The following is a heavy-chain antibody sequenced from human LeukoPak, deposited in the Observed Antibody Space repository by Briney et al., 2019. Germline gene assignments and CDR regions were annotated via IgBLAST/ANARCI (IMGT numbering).Heavy chain of an antibody. CDR2: IYYSGST. J-gene: IGHJ6*02. CDR1: GGSISSYY. V-gene: IGHV4-59*08. Sequence: PSETLSLTCTVSGGSISSYYWGWIRQPPGKGLEWIGYIYYSGSTNYNPSPKSRVTISVDTSKNQFSLKLSSVTAADTAVYYCARQSDYYGMDVWGQGTTVTVSS. CDR3: ARQSDYYGMDV.